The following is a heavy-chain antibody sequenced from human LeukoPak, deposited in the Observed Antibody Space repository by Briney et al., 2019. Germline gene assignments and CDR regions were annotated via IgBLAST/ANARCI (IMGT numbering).Heavy chain of an antibody. V-gene: IGHV3-30*04. D-gene: IGHD3-22*01. J-gene: IGHJ4*02. Sequence: PGGSLRLSCAASGFTFSSYAMHWVRQAPGKGLEWVAVMSYDGSNKYYADSVKGRFTISRDNSKNTLYLQMNSLRAEDTAVYYCARDFLTYYYDSSGYSRYFDYWGQGTLVTVSS. CDR3: ARDFLTYYYDSSGYSRYFDY. CDR2: MSYDGSNK. CDR1: GFTFSSYA.